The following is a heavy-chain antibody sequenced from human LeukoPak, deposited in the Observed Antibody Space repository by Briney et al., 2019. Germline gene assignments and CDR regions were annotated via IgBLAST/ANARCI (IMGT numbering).Heavy chain of an antibody. Sequence: GGSLRLSCAASGFTFSSYAMHWVRQAPGKGLEWVAVISYDGSNKYYADSVKGRFTISRDNSKNTLYLQMNSLRAEDTAVYYCARVPAVLRYFDWLLPTGLGYYWGRGTLVTVSS. D-gene: IGHD3-9*01. J-gene: IGHJ4*02. CDR2: ISYDGSNK. V-gene: IGHV3-30-3*01. CDR3: ARVPAVLRYFDWLLPTGLGYY. CDR1: GFTFSSYA.